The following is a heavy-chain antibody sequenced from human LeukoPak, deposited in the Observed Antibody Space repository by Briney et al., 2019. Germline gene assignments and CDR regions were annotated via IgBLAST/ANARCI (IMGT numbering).Heavy chain of an antibody. CDR3: AKDLAGYFDY. Sequence: GRSLRLSCAASGFTFSSYGMHWVRQAPGKGLEWVAAISYDGSNKYYADSVKGRFTISRDNSKNTLYLQMNSLRAEDTAVYYCAKDLAGYFDYWGQGTLVTVSS. CDR2: ISYDGSNK. J-gene: IGHJ4*02. V-gene: IGHV3-30*18. CDR1: GFTFSSYG.